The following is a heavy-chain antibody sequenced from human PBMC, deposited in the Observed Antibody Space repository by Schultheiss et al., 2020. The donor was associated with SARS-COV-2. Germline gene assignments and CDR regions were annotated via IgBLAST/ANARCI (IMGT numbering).Heavy chain of an antibody. CDR1: GFTFSSYA. V-gene: IGHV3-23*01. D-gene: IGHD3-9*01. Sequence: GGSLRLSCAASGFTFSSYAMSWVRQAPGKGLEWVSAISGSGGSTYYADSVKGRFTISRDNSKNTLYLQMNSLRAEDTAVYYCATDTLYYDILTGYHVAYYYGMDVWGQGTTVTVSS. CDR3: ATDTLYYDILTGYHVAYYYGMDV. J-gene: IGHJ6*02. CDR2: ISGSGGST.